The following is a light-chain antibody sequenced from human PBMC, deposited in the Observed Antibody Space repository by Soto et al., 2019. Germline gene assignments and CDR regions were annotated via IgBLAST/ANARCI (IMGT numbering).Light chain of an antibody. Sequence: EIVMTQSPATLSVSPGERATLSCRASQSVSKSLAWYQQKPGQAPRLLIYSASTRATGIPARFSGSGSETEFTLTISSLQSEDFAVYDCQQYNNWPPITFGQGTRLEI. V-gene: IGKV3-15*01. CDR2: SAS. CDR3: QQYNNWPPIT. CDR1: QSVSKS. J-gene: IGKJ5*01.